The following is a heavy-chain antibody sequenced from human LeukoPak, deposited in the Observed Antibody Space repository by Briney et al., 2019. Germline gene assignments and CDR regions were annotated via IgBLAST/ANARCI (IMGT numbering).Heavy chain of an antibody. Sequence: GGSLRLSCAASEFDFSSHAMTWVRQAPGKGLEWVSAISISGSKTYYADSAKGRFTISRDNSKNTLYLQMNSLRAEDTAVYYCANEIRPNDYWGQGTQVTVSS. V-gene: IGHV3-23*01. CDR1: EFDFSSHA. D-gene: IGHD4-17*01. CDR3: ANEIRPNDY. CDR2: ISISGSKT. J-gene: IGHJ4*02.